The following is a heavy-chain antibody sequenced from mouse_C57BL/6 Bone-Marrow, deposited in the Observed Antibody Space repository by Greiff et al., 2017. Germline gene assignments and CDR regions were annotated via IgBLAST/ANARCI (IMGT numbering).Heavy chain of an antibody. CDR2: IYPRSGNT. J-gene: IGHJ1*03. CDR1: GYTFTSYG. V-gene: IGHV1-81*01. D-gene: IGHD1-1*01. Sequence: QVQLKESGAELARPGASVKLSCKASGYTFTSYGISWVKQRTGQGLEWIGEIYPRSGNTYYNEKFKGKATLTADKSSSTAYMELRSLTSEDSAVYFCARPAVDYGSRDGYFDVWGTGTTVTVSS. CDR3: ARPAVDYGSRDGYFDV.